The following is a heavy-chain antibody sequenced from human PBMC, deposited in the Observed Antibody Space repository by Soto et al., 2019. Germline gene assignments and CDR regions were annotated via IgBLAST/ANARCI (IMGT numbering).Heavy chain of an antibody. CDR3: AGGDYPGDCGYSEY. CDR2: IIPIFGTA. D-gene: IGHD2-21*02. CDR1: SYA. V-gene: IGHV1-69*06. Sequence: SYASSCVQQAPGRGPEWMGGIIPIFGTANYAQKLQGIVTITADKSTSTAYMELSTLRSEDTAVYFCAGGDYPGDCGYSEYRGQGALVPVSS. J-gene: IGHJ4*02.